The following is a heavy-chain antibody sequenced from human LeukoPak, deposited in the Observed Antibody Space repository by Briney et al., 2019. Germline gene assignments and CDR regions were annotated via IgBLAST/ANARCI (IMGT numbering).Heavy chain of an antibody. Sequence: GASVKVSCKASGYTFTMYGISWARQAPGQGLQWLGWISPHNGNTNYAQDLQGRVTMTTDASTSTAYLELRSLRSDDTATYYCARDLNYVTLGYDILADVGYYFDYWGQGSLVTVSS. CDR1: GYTFTMYG. J-gene: IGHJ4*02. D-gene: IGHD3-9*01. CDR3: ARDLNYVTLGYDILADVGYYFDY. CDR2: ISPHNGNT. V-gene: IGHV1-18*01.